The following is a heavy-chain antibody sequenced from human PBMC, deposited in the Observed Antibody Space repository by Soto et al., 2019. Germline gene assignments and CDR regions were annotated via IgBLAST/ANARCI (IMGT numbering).Heavy chain of an antibody. CDR2: MNPNSGNT. J-gene: IGHJ6*02. CDR3: ARMVSSITIFGVVTFYGMDV. D-gene: IGHD3-3*01. V-gene: IGHV1-8*01. CDR1: GYTFTSYD. Sequence: QVQLVQSGAEVKKPGASVKVSCKASGYTFTSYDINWVRQATGQGLEWMGWMNPNSGNTGYAQKFPGRVTMTRNTSRSTAYMELSSLRSEDTAVYYCARMVSSITIFGVVTFYGMDVWGQGTTVTVSS.